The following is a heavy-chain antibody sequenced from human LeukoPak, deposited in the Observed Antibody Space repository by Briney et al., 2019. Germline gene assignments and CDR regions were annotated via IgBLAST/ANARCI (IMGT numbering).Heavy chain of an antibody. CDR1: GFTFSSYG. V-gene: IGHV3-74*01. J-gene: IGHJ4*02. Sequence: GGSLRLSCAASGFTFSSYGMHWVRQVPGKGLVWVARINPGGSSITYADSVKGRFTISRDNAKNTLYLQMDSLRAEDTGVYYCARSNQADDYWGQGTLVTVSS. D-gene: IGHD1-14*01. CDR3: ARSNQADDY. CDR2: INPGGSSI.